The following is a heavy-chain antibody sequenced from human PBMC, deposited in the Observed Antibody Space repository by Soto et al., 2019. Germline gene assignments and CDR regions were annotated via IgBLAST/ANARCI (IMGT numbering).Heavy chain of an antibody. J-gene: IGHJ4*02. CDR1: GGSVSSGSYY. Sequence: SETLSLTCTVSGGSVSSGSYYWSWIRQPPGKGLEWIGYIYYSGSTNYNPSLKSRVTISVDTSKNQFSLKLSSVTAADTAVYYCARGFYRNYFDYWGQGTLVTVSS. CDR2: IYYSGST. V-gene: IGHV4-61*01. CDR3: ARGFYRNYFDY.